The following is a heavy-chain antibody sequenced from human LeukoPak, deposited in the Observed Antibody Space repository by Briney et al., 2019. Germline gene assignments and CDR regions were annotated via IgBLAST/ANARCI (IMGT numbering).Heavy chain of an antibody. CDR1: GGSLRSYY. V-gene: IGHV4-59*01. Sequence: PSETLSLTCTVSGGSLRSYYWSWIRQPPGKGLEWIGYIYYSGSTNYNPSLTSRVTISVDTSKNQFSLKLSSVTAADTAVYYCARATLLYYMDVWGKGTTVTVSS. J-gene: IGHJ6*03. D-gene: IGHD2-15*01. CDR2: IYYSGST. CDR3: ARATLLYYMDV.